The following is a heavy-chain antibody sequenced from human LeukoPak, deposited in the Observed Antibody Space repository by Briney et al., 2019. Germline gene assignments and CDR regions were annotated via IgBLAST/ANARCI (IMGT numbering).Heavy chain of an antibody. CDR3: ARVFQDSGGFYYDY. D-gene: IGHD3-22*01. CDR2: ISGAGGTT. CDR1: GFTFSSYP. V-gene: IGHV3-64*01. Sequence: GGSLRLSCAASGFTFSSYPMHWVRQAPGKGLEYVSAISGAGGTTYYANSAKGRFTISRDNSKNTLYLQMGSLRAEDVAVYYCARVFQDSGGFYYDYWGQGTLVTVSS. J-gene: IGHJ4*02.